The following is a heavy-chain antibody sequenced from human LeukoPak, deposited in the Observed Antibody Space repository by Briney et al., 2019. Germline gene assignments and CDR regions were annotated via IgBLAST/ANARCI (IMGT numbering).Heavy chain of an antibody. Sequence: GASVKVSCKASGYTFTSYDINWVRQATGQGLEWMGWMNPNSGNTGYAQKFQGRVTMTRNTSISTAYMELNSLRAEDTAVYYCAKDLLPHYYDSSGYYDPVTPLDYWGQGTLVTVSS. CDR1: GYTFTSYD. CDR2: MNPNSGNT. V-gene: IGHV1-8*01. J-gene: IGHJ4*02. D-gene: IGHD3-22*01. CDR3: AKDLLPHYYDSSGYYDPVTPLDY.